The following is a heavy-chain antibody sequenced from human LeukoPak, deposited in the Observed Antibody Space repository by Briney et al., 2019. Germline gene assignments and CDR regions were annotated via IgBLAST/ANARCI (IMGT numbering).Heavy chain of an antibody. Sequence: GGSLRPSCAASGFTFSDYYMTWIRQAPGKGLEWISHISTSSSYTTYAESVKGRFTISRDNAKNSLYLQMDSLRAEDTAVYYCARSIAKSAPLDYWGQGTLVTVSS. J-gene: IGHJ4*02. CDR2: ISTSSSYT. CDR3: ARSIAKSAPLDY. D-gene: IGHD6-13*01. V-gene: IGHV3-11*06. CDR1: GFTFSDYY.